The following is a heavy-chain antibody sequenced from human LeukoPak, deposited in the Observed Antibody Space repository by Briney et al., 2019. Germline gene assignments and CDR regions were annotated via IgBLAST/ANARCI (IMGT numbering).Heavy chain of an antibody. CDR3: ARDFCGGDCYLGGYYFDY. J-gene: IGHJ4*02. CDR2: IYYSGST. Sequence: SETLSLTCTVSGASFSSGGYYWSWIRQPPGKGLEWIGYIYYSGSTNYNPSLKSRVTISVDTSKNQFSLKLSSVTAPDTAVYYCARDFCGGDCYLGGYYFDYWGQGTLVTVSS. V-gene: IGHV4-61*08. D-gene: IGHD2-21*02. CDR1: GASFSSGGYY.